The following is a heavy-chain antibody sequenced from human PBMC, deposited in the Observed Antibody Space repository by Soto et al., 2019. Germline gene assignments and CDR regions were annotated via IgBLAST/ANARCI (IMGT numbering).Heavy chain of an antibody. CDR3: ARGRYSYGWFDP. Sequence: QVQLQESGPGLVKPSETLSLTCTVSGGSISTYFWSWIRQPPGKGPEWIGYIYYSGSTNYDPSLTSGVTMSVDTSKHQFSLTLISVTAADAAVYYCARGRYSYGWFDPWGQGTLVTAS. D-gene: IGHD4-4*01. V-gene: IGHV4-59*01. J-gene: IGHJ5*02. CDR1: GGSISTYF. CDR2: IYYSGST.